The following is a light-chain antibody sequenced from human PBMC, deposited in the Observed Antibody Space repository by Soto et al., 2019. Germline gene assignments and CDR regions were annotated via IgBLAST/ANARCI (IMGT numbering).Light chain of an antibody. CDR2: DAS. CDR1: QNINNY. CDR3: QQYENLPT. Sequence: DIQMTQTPSSLSASVGDRVTITCQASQNINNYLNCYQQKPGRAPKLLIYDASNLEAGVPSRFRGSGSGTDFTFTISRLQPEDIATYYCQQYENLPTFGQGTRLEI. V-gene: IGKV1-33*01. J-gene: IGKJ5*01.